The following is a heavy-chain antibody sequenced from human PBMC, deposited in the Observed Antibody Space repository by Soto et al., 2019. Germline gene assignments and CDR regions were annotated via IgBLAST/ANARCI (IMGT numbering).Heavy chain of an antibody. CDR3: ARGNGRLQFGGTYYCAMDV. CDR2: IIPIFPTP. J-gene: IGHJ6*02. D-gene: IGHD5-12*01. Sequence: QVQLVQSGAEVKKPGSSVTVSCKASGGTFGNSAISWVRQAPGQGLEWMGGIIPIFPTPDYAQKFQGRVTXTXDXXTSTAYRELTGLRSEDTAVYDCARGNGRLQFGGTYYCAMDVWGLGTTVTVSS. CDR1: GGTFGNSA. V-gene: IGHV1-69*05.